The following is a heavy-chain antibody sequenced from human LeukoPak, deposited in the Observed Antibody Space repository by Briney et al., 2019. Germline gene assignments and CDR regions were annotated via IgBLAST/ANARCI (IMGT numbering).Heavy chain of an antibody. CDR3: ARPFLRFSSGWHFDY. D-gene: IGHD6-19*01. Sequence: SETLSLTCTVSGGSISSYYWSWIRQPPGKGLEWIGYIYYSGSTNYNPSLKSRVTISVDTSKNQFSLKLSSVTAADTAIYYCARPFLRFSSGWHFDYWGQGILVTVS. CDR2: IYYSGST. CDR1: GGSISSYY. V-gene: IGHV4-59*12. J-gene: IGHJ4*02.